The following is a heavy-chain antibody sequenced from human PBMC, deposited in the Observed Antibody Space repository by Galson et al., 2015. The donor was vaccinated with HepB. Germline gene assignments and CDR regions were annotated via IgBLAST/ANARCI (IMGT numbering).Heavy chain of an antibody. CDR1: GGTFSSYT. Sequence: SVKVSCKASGGTFSSYTISWVRQAPGQGLEWMGRIIPILGIANYAQKFQGRVTITADKSTSTAYMELSSLRSEDTAVYYCAVSGLGFGELFNYWGQGTLVTVSS. CDR2: IIPILGIA. J-gene: IGHJ4*02. V-gene: IGHV1-69*02. D-gene: IGHD3-10*01. CDR3: AVSGLGFGELFNY.